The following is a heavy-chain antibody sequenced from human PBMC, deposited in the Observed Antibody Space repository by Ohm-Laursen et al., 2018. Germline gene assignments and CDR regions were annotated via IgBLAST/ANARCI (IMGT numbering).Heavy chain of an antibody. CDR3: ARAAGSSGWYYFDY. V-gene: IGHV4-4*07. D-gene: IGHD6-19*01. Sequence: SDTLSLTCTVSGGSISSYYWSWIRQPAGKGLEWIGRIYTSGSTNYNPSLKSRVTMSVDTSKNHFSLKLSSVTAADTAVYYCARAAGSSGWYYFDYWGQGTLVTVSS. CDR1: GGSISSYY. J-gene: IGHJ4*02. CDR2: IYTSGST.